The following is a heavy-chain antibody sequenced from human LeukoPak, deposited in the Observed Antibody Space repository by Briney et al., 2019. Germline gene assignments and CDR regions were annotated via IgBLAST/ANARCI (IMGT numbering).Heavy chain of an antibody. CDR2: IYYSGST. CDR1: GVSISDYY. J-gene: IGHJ6*02. D-gene: IGHD3-10*01. V-gene: IGHV4-59*01. Sequence: PSETLSLTCSVSGVSISDYYWSWIRQPPGKGLEWIGYIYYSGSTNYNPSLKSRVTISVDTSKNQFSLKLSSVTAADTAVYYCARATGSMYYYGSGRPLAGFYGMDVWGQGTTVTVSS. CDR3: ARATGSMYYYGSGRPLAGFYGMDV.